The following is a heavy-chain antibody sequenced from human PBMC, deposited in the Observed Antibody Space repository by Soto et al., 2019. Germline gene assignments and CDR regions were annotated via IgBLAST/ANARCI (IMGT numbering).Heavy chain of an antibody. J-gene: IGHJ4*02. CDR3: ASSYGSGYRAFDY. V-gene: IGHV1-69*02. D-gene: IGHD3-10*01. CDR1: GDTFNFYS. Sequence: QVQLVQSGAEVKRPGSSVKVSCKASGDTFNFYSINWVRQAPGVGLEWVGRVNPILSMSNYAQRFQGRVTMNADKSTNTAYMELRSLRSEDTAIYYCASSYGSGYRAFDYWGQGALVTVSS. CDR2: VNPILSMS.